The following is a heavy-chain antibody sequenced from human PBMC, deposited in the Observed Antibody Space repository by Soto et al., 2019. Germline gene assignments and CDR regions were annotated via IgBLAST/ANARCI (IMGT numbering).Heavy chain of an antibody. CDR1: GGSISSYY. J-gene: IGHJ5*02. V-gene: IGHV4-59*12. Sequence: SETLSLTCTVSGGSISSYYWSWIRQPPGRALEYIGYIYYSGGTNYSPSLKSRVTISIDSSKNHFSLNLTSVTAADTAVYYCARASATFWFDPWGPGTLVTVSS. CDR2: IYYSGGT. CDR3: ARASATFWFDP.